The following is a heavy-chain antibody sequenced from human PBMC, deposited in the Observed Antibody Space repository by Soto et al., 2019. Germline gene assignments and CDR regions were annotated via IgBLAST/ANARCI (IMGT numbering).Heavy chain of an antibody. Sequence: GGSLRLSCAASGFTFSSYGMHWVRQAPGKGLKWVAVIWYDGSNKYYADSVKGRFTISRDNSKNTLYLQMNSLRAEDTAVYYCAADYGDYVGVCYYAFDIWGQGTMVTVSS. CDR2: IWYDGSNK. CDR3: AADYGDYVGVCYYAFDI. D-gene: IGHD4-17*01. CDR1: GFTFSSYG. J-gene: IGHJ3*02. V-gene: IGHV3-33*01.